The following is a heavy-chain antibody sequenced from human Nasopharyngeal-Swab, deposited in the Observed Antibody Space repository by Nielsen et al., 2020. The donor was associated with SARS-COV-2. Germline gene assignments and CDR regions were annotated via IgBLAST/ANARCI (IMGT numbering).Heavy chain of an antibody. CDR3: ARGHDYGDYATYDY. D-gene: IGHD4-17*01. J-gene: IGHJ4*02. CDR2: IYYSGST. V-gene: IGHV4-39*01. CDR1: GGSISSSSYY. Sequence: GSLRLSCTVSGGSISSSSYYWGWIRQPPGKGLEWIGSIYYSGSTYYNPSLKSRVTISVDTSKNQFSLKLSSVTAADTAVYYCARGHDYGDYATYDYWGQGTLVTVSS.